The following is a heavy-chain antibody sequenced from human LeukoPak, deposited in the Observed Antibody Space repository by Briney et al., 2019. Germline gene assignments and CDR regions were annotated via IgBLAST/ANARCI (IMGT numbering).Heavy chain of an antibody. J-gene: IGHJ4*02. CDR3: AREATWGQWYFDH. V-gene: IGHV3-30*03. CDR1: GFSFSNHG. D-gene: IGHD6-19*01. Sequence: GTSLRLSCVASGFSFSNHGRHWVRQAPGKGLEWVSVIASDGGAKFYADSVKGRFTLSRDNPKNMFFLQMNLLTVEDTAIYYCAREATWGQWYFDHWGQGTPVTVSS. CDR2: IASDGGAK.